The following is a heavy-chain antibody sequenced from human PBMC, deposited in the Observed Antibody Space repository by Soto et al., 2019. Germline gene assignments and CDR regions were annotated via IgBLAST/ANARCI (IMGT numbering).Heavy chain of an antibody. D-gene: IGHD6-19*01. Sequence: GGSLRLSCAASGFTFSSYAMNWVRQAPGKGLEWVSTISSSGGYTYYADSVKGRFTISRDNSKNTLYLQMNGLRADDTALYFCAKRDSRFSSGFGNFDYWGQGTLVTVSS. CDR3: AKRDSRFSSGFGNFDY. J-gene: IGHJ4*02. CDR1: GFTFSSYA. V-gene: IGHV3-23*01. CDR2: ISSSGGYT.